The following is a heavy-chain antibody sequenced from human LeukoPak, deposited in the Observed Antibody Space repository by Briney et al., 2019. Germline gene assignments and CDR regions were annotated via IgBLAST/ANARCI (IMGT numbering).Heavy chain of an antibody. J-gene: IGHJ4*02. V-gene: IGHV3-7*03. CDR1: GFTFSSYW. CDR3: ARAPYCIGGSCRFDY. D-gene: IGHD2-15*01. Sequence: GGSLRLSCAASGFTFSSYWMSWVRQAPGKGLEWVANIKQDGSEKYYVDSVKGRFTISRDNAKNSLYLQMNSLRAEDTAVYYCARAPYCIGGSCRFDYWGQGTLVTVPS. CDR2: IKQDGSEK.